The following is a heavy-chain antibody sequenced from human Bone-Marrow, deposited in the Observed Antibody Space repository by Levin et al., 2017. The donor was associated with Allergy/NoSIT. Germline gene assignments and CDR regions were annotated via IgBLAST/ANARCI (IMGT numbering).Heavy chain of an antibody. CDR3: ARRALDRGGGDDFDY. D-gene: IGHD2-21*02. V-gene: IGHV5-51*01. Sequence: PGGSLRLSCKGSGYSFASYWIGWVRQMPGKGLEWVGIIYPHDSDTRYSPSFEGQVTISADRSITTAYLQWSSLKASDSAMYYCARRALDRGGGDDFDYWGQGTLVTVSS. J-gene: IGHJ4*02. CDR2: IYPHDSDT. CDR1: GYSFASYW.